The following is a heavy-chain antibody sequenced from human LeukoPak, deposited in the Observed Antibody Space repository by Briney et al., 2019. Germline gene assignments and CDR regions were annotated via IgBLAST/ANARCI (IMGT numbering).Heavy chain of an antibody. CDR1: GGSITSYY. CDR2: ISYSGSS. CDR3: ASHGVVTANFDY. J-gene: IGHJ4*02. V-gene: IGHV4-59*01. D-gene: IGHD2-21*02. Sequence: SETLSLTCTVSGGSITSYYWNWIRQPPGKGLEWIGYISYSGSSNYNPSLKTRVTISIGTSKNQFSLKLNSVTAADTAVYYCASHGVVTANFDYWGQGTLVTVSS.